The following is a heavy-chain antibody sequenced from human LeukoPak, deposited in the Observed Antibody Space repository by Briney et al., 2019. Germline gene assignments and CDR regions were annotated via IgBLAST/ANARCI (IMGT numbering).Heavy chain of an antibody. CDR1: GYSFANYW. D-gene: IGHD3-10*01. CDR3: ARLFTYYYGSGSEGYFDY. Sequence: GESLKISFKGSGYSFANYWIGWVRQMPGKGLEWMGIIYPGDSDTRYSPSFQGQVTISADKSITTAYLQWSSLKASDTAMYYCARLFTYYYGSGSEGYFDYWGQGTLVTVSS. V-gene: IGHV5-51*01. J-gene: IGHJ4*02. CDR2: IYPGDSDT.